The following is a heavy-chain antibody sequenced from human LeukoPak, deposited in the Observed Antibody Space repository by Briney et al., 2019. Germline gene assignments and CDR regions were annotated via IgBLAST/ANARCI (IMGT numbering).Heavy chain of an antibody. D-gene: IGHD6-25*01. CDR3: ARGAYISGKPFDY. CDR1: GDSVPSNSAA. CDR2: TYYRSKWYN. V-gene: IGHV6-1*01. J-gene: IGHJ4*02. Sequence: SQTLSLTCAISGDSVPSNSAAWNWIRQSPSRGLEWLGRTYYRSKWYNEYAVSVKSRITINPDTSKNQFFLQLNSVTPEDTAVYYCARGAYISGKPFDYWGQGTLVTVSS.